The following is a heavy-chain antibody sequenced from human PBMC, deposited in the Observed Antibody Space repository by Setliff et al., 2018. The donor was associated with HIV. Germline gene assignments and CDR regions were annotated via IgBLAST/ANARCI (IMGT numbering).Heavy chain of an antibody. CDR2: IYSGGST. CDR3: ASSCSGSYINWFGP. J-gene: IGHJ5*02. D-gene: IGHD3-10*02. CDR1: GFTVSSNY. Sequence: PGGSLRLSCAASGFTVSSNYMSWVRQAPGKGLEWVSVIYSGGSTYYADSVKGRFTISRDNTKNTLYLQMNSRRAEDTAVYYCASSCSGSYINWFGPWGQGTLVTVSS. V-gene: IGHV3-53*01.